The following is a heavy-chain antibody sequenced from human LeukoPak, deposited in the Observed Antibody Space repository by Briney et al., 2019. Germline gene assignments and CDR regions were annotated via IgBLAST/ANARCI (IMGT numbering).Heavy chain of an antibody. V-gene: IGHV1-46*01. CDR1: GYTFTSYY. D-gene: IGHD5-12*01. CDR3: ARDLWGRATGYFDH. Sequence: GASVKVSCTASGYTFTSYYMHWVRQAPGQGLEWMGIINPSGGSTSHAQKFQGRVTMTRDTSTRTVYMELSSLRPEDTAVYYCARDLWGRATGYFDHWGRGTLVTVSS. CDR2: INPSGGST. J-gene: IGHJ4*02.